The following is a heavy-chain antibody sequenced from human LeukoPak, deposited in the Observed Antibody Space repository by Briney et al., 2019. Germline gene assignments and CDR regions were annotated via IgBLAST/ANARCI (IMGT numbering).Heavy chain of an antibody. V-gene: IGHV5-51*01. CDR2: IYPDDSDT. D-gene: IGHD1-14*01. CDR1: GYSFTSYW. J-gene: IGHJ4*02. CDR3: ARQPNRDYGDY. Sequence: HGESLKISCKGSGYSFTSYWIGWVRQMPGKGLEWMGIIYPDDSDTRYSPSFQGQVTMSADKSISTAYLQWSSLKASDTAIYYCARQPNRDYGDYWGQGTLVTVSS.